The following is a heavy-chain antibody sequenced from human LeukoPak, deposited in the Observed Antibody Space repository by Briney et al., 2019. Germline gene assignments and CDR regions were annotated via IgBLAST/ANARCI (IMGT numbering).Heavy chain of an antibody. CDR2: ISHSGST. CDR1: GGSFSGYY. D-gene: IGHD3-22*01. CDR3: ARHTYLQSRPGTHDHYYDSSGYYLLSSFFDY. Sequence: SETLSLTCAVYGGSFSGYYWSWIRQPPGKGLEWIGEISHSGSTNYNPSLKSRVTISVDTSKNQFSLKLSSVTAADTAVYYCARHTYLQSRPGTHDHYYDSSGYYLLSSFFDYWGQGTLVTVSS. V-gene: IGHV4-34*01. J-gene: IGHJ4*02.